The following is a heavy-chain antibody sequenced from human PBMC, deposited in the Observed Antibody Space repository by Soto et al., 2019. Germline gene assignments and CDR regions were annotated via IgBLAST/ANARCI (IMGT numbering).Heavy chain of an antibody. J-gene: IGHJ5*02. V-gene: IGHV4-31*03. CDR1: GGSISSGGYY. CDR3: ARVTAEYCTNGVCYNWFDP. Sequence: PSETLSLTCTVSGGSISSGGYYWSWIRQHPGKGLEWIGYIYYSGSTYYNPSLKSRVTISVDTSKNQFSLKLSSVTAADTAVYYCARVTAEYCTNGVCYNWFDPWGQGTLVTVSS. D-gene: IGHD2-8*01. CDR2: IYYSGST.